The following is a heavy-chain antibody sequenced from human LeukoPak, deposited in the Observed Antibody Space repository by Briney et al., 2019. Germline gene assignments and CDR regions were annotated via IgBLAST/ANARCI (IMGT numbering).Heavy chain of an antibody. CDR2: ISSNGGST. V-gene: IGHV3-64*01. CDR1: GFTFSSYA. D-gene: IGHD2-15*01. J-gene: IGHJ6*03. CDR3: ARDGCSGGSCYSYYYYYYMDV. Sequence: GGSLRLSCAASGFTFSSYAMHWVRQAPGKGLEYVSAISSNGGSTYYANSVKGRFTISRDNSKNTLYLQMGSLRAEDMAVYYCARDGCSGGSCYSYYYYYYMDVWGKGTTVTVSS.